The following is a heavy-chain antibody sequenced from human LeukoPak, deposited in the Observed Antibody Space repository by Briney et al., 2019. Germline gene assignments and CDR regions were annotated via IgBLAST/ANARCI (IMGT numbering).Heavy chain of an antibody. Sequence: PGGSLRLSCAASGFIFSDYSMSWIRQAPGKGLEWISYINSGSAMFYADSVKGRFTVSRDNAKNSLYPQLDSLRVEDTAVYYCARVGAWELQRVFDYWGQGTLVTVSS. V-gene: IGHV3-69-1*01. CDR2: INSGSAM. J-gene: IGHJ4*02. CDR1: GFIFSDYS. D-gene: IGHD1-26*01. CDR3: ARVGAWELQRVFDY.